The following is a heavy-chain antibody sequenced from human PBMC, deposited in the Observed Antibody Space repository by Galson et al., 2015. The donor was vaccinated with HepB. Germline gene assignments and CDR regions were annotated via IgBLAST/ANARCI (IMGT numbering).Heavy chain of an antibody. J-gene: IGHJ4*02. V-gene: IGHV1-69*13. CDR3: ARALLMVYASAFDY. D-gene: IGHD2-8*01. Sequence: SVKVSCKASGGTFSSYAISWVRQAPGQGLEWMGGIIPIFGTANYAQKFQGGVTITADESTSTAYMELSSLRSEDTAVYYCARALLMVYASAFDYWGQGTLVTVSS. CDR2: IIPIFGTA. CDR1: GGTFSSYA.